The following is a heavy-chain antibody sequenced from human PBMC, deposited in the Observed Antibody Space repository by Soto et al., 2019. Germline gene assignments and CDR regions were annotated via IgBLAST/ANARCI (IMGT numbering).Heavy chain of an antibody. J-gene: IGHJ4*02. CDR1: GGSIRRYY. D-gene: IGHD5-18*01. V-gene: IGHV4-59*01. Sequence: SETLSLTCTVSGGSIRRYYWSWIRQAPGKGLEWIGYIYYTGTINYNPSLKSRVTISPDTSNNQLSLKLSSVTAADTAVYYCASTGRFGYSFGYYDFWGTGFLVTVS. CDR3: ASTGRFGYSFGYYDF. CDR2: IYYTGTI.